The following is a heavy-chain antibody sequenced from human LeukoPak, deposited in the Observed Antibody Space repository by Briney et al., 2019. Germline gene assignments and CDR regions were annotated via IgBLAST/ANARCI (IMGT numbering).Heavy chain of an antibody. CDR3: ARVYGDYVDY. V-gene: IGHV4-39*07. CDR2: IYYSGST. D-gene: IGHD4-17*01. J-gene: IGHJ4*02. CDR1: GGSISSGNYY. Sequence: SETLSLTCTVSGGSISSGNYYWGWIRQPPGKGLEWIGSIYYSGSTYYNPSLKSRVTISVDTSKNQFSLKLSSVTAADTAVYYCARVYGDYVDYWGQGTLVTVSS.